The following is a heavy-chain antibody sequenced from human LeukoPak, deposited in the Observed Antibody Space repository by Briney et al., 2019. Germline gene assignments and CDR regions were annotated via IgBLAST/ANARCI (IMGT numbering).Heavy chain of an antibody. D-gene: IGHD6-13*01. CDR1: GFTFSSHE. CDR2: ISSSGSTI. V-gene: IGHV3-48*03. J-gene: IGHJ4*02. Sequence: GGSLRLSCVASGFTFSSHEMNWVRQAPGKGLEWVSYISSSGSTIYYADSVKDRFTISRDNAKNSLYLQMNSLRAEDTAVYYCANPGIRDYWGQGTLVTVSS. CDR3: ANPGIRDY.